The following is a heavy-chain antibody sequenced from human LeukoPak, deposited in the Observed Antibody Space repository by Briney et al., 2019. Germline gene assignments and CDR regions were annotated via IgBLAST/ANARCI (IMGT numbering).Heavy chain of an antibody. CDR3: AKDSRNLPFDY. CDR1: GFTFSGSG. J-gene: IGHJ4*02. Sequence: GGSLRLSCAASGFTFSGSGMHWVRQAPGKGLEWVAFIRSDGSNKYYADSVKGRFTISRDNSKNTLYLQMNSLRVEDTAVYYCAKDSRNLPFDYWGQGTLVTVSA. V-gene: IGHV3-30*02. D-gene: IGHD1-14*01. CDR2: IRSDGSNK.